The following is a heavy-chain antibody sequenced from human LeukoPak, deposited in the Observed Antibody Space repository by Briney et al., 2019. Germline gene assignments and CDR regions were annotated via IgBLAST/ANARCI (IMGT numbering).Heavy chain of an antibody. CDR1: GYTFTNYY. CDR3: AKDYYGSGTYFYSYSYMDV. CDR2: INPSGGST. V-gene: IGHV1-46*01. J-gene: IGHJ6*03. Sequence: ASVKVSCKASGYTFTNYYMHWVRQAPGQGLEWMGIINPSGGSTSYAQKFQGRVTMTRDTSTSTVYMELSSLRSEDTAVYYCAKDYYGSGTYFYSYSYMDVWGKGTTVTVSS. D-gene: IGHD3-10*01.